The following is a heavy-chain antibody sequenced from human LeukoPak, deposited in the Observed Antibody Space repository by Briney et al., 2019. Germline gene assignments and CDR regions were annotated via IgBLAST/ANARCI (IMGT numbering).Heavy chain of an antibody. CDR3: ARASYSGYDSGLSRY. D-gene: IGHD5-12*01. CDR2: IKQDGSEK. Sequence: GGSLRLSCAASGFTLSSYWMSWVRQAPGKGLEWAANIKQDGSEKYYVDSVKGRFTISRDNAKNSLYLQMNSLRAEDTAVYYCARASYSGYDSGLSRYWGQGTLVTVSS. V-gene: IGHV3-7*01. J-gene: IGHJ4*02. CDR1: GFTLSSYW.